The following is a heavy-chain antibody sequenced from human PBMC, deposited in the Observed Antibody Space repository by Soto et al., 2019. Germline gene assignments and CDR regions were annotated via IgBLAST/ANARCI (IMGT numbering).Heavy chain of an antibody. V-gene: IGHV3-33*01. CDR3: ARDGPPHSAVLRYFDGLSPHDGMDV. J-gene: IGHJ6*02. Sequence: QVQLVESGGGVVQPGRSLRLSCAASGFTFSSYGMHWVRQAPGKGLEWVAVIWYDGSNKYYADSVKGRFTISRDNSKNTLYLEVNSQRAEDTAVYYCARDGPPHSAVLRYFDGLSPHDGMDVWGQGTTVTVSS. CDR1: GFTFSSYG. CDR2: IWYDGSNK. D-gene: IGHD3-9*01.